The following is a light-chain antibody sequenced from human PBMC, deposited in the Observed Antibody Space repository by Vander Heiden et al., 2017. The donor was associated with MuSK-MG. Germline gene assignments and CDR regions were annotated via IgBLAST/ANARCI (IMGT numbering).Light chain of an antibody. CDR3: QVWDSGAVV. Sequence: SYELTQPLSASVALGQTASITCGRHNIGRKHVHWYQQKPVQAPPLVILHDRPRPSGIPERFSGSNSGNTATLTISRAQAGDEADYYCQVWDSGAVVFGGRTKLTVL. CDR1: NIGRKH. J-gene: IGLJ2*01. CDR2: HDR. V-gene: IGLV3-9*01.